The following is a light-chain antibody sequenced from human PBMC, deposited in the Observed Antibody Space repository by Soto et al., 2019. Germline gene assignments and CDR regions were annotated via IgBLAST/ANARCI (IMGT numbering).Light chain of an antibody. CDR1: QGISSY. Sequence: QLTQSPSSLSASVGDRVTITCRASQGISSYLAWYQQKPGKAPKLLIYAASTLQSGVSSRFSGSGSGTDFTLTISSLQPEDFATYYCQRLNSYPLTVGGGTKVDIK. CDR3: QRLNSYPLT. CDR2: AAS. J-gene: IGKJ4*01. V-gene: IGKV1-9*01.